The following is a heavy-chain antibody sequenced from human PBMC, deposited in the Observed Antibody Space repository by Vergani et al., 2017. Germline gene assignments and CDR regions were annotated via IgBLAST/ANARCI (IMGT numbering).Heavy chain of an antibody. CDR3: TTPTKWELRYYFDY. J-gene: IGHJ4*02. CDR2: IRPKTDGETT. CDR1: GFTFSSAW. D-gene: IGHD3-9*01. Sequence: EVQPVESGGGLVKPGGSLRLSCTTSGFTFSSAWMSWVRQSPGKGLEWFARIRPKTDGETTDYAAHVKGRFTMSRDDAKNTLYQHMNSLKTEDTAVYYCTTPTKWELRYYFDYWSQGTLVTVSS. V-gene: IGHV3-15*01.